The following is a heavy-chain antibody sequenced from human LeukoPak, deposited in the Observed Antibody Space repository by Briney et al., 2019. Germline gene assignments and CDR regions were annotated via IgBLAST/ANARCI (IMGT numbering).Heavy chain of an antibody. V-gene: IGHV3-30*02. CDR2: IRYNGDTQ. Sequence: PGGSLRLSCAASGFTFSSYGMHWVRQAPGKGLEWVAFIRYNGDTQSYTDSVKGRFTISRDSSNNMVYLQINSLRPEDTAVYYCVKDAGRTYHFDYWGQGTLVTVSS. CDR3: VKDAGRTYHFDY. J-gene: IGHJ4*02. CDR1: GFTFSSYG.